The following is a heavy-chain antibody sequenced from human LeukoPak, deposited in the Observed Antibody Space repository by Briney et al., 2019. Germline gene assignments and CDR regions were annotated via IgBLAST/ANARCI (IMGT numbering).Heavy chain of an antibody. CDR2: IRYDGSNK. CDR1: GFTFSSYG. J-gene: IGHJ4*02. Sequence: GGSLRLSCAASGFTFSSYGMHWVRQAPGKGLEWVAFIRYDGSNKYYADSVKGRFTISRDNSKNTLYLQMNSLRAEDTAVYYCAIRPHGDYPYFDFWGQGTLVTVSS. D-gene: IGHD4-17*01. CDR3: AIRPHGDYPYFDF. V-gene: IGHV3-30*02.